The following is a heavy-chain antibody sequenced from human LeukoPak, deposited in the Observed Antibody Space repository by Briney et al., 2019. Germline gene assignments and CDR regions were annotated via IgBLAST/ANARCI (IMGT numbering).Heavy chain of an antibody. D-gene: IGHD3-9*01. V-gene: IGHV4-34*01. CDR1: GGSFSGYY. CDR3: ARGSKGYVLRYFDWGWWYFDL. J-gene: IGHJ2*01. CDR2: INHSGST. Sequence: SETLSLTCAVYGGSFSGYYWSWIRQPPGKGLEGIGEINHSGSTNYNPSLKSRVTISVDTSKNQFSLKLSSVTAADTAVYYCARGSKGYVLRYFDWGWWYFDLWGRGTLVTVSS.